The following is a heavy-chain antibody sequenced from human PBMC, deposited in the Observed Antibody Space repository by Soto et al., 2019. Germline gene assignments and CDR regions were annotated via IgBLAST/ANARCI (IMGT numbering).Heavy chain of an antibody. CDR3: VGDGAATYTGFDY. CDR2: MNPDGDGT. Sequence: ASVKVSCKASGYTFTSYDINWVRQAPGQGLEWMGRMNPDGDGTDYAQKFQGRVTMTRDTSTSTVYLELSSLRSEDTAFYYCVGDGAATYTGFDYWGQGSLVTVSS. V-gene: IGHV1-46*03. CDR1: GYTFTSYD. D-gene: IGHD3-16*01. J-gene: IGHJ4*02.